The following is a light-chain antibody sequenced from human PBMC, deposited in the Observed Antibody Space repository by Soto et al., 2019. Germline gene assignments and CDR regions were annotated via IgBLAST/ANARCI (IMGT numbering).Light chain of an antibody. Sequence: QSALTQPASVSGSPGQSITISCAGTSGDVGAFDYVSWYQHHPGKVPKLMIYDVSDRPSGVSNRFSGSKSANMASLTISGLQADDEADYYCAAYTTSSTLVFGGGTKVTVL. CDR1: SGDVGAFDY. V-gene: IGLV2-14*03. J-gene: IGLJ3*02. CDR3: AAYTTSSTLV. CDR2: DVS.